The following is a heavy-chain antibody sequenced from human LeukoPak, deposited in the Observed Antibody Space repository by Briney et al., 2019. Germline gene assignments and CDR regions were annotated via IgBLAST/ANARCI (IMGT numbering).Heavy chain of an antibody. D-gene: IGHD5-12*01. CDR1: GGSISSYY. Sequence: SETLSLTCTVSGGSISSYYWNWIRQPPGKGLEWIGYTYFSGSTNYNPSLKSRVTISVDTSKSQFSLKLSSVTAAGTAVYYCARHWARMSEFDYWGQGTLVTVSS. V-gene: IGHV4-59*08. CDR2: TYFSGST. CDR3: ARHWARMSEFDY. J-gene: IGHJ4*02.